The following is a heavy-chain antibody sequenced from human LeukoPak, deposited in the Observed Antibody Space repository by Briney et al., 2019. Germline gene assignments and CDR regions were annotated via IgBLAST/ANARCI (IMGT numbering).Heavy chain of an antibody. Sequence: GGSLRLSCAASGFTFSSYWLHWVRQAPGKGLVWVSRIKGDERSTNYADSVKGRFTISRDNAKNTLYLQMNSLRAEDTAVYYCARVYGEPFWGQGTLVTVSS. J-gene: IGHJ4*02. CDR3: ARVYGEPF. V-gene: IGHV3-74*01. D-gene: IGHD4-17*01. CDR2: IKGDERST. CDR1: GFTFSSYW.